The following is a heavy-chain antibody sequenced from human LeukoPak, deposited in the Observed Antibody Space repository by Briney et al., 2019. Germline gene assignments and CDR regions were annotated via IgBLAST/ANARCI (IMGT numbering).Heavy chain of an antibody. V-gene: IGHV4-59*01. CDR1: GGSISSYY. D-gene: IGHD1-26*01. Sequence: SETLSLTCTVSGGSISSYYWSWIRQPPGKGLEWIGYIYYSGSTNYNPSLKSRVTISVDTSKNQFSLKMSSVTAADTAVYHCATRPLGDAFDIWGQGTMVTVSS. CDR2: IYYSGST. CDR3: ATRPLGDAFDI. J-gene: IGHJ3*02.